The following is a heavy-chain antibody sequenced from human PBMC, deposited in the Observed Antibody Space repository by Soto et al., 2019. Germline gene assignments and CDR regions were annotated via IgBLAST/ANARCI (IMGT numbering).Heavy chain of an antibody. CDR2: ISSSSSYI. D-gene: IGHD5-18*01. CDR1: GFTFSSYS. CDR3: ARGTPNTAMVDY. J-gene: IGHJ4*02. Sequence: GGSLRLSCAASGFTFSSYSMNWVRQAPGKGLEWVSSISSSSSYIYYADSVKGRFTISRDNAKNSLYLQMNSLRAEDTAVYYCARGTPNTAMVDYWGQGTLVTVSS. V-gene: IGHV3-21*01.